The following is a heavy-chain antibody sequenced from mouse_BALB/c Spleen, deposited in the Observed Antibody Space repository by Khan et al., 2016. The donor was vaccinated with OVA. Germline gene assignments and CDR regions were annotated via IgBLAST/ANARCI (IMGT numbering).Heavy chain of an antibody. CDR1: GYTFTSNT. CDR3: AGRTTVYTLDY. Sequence: QVQLKQSGAELARPGASVKMSCKASGYTFTSNTMHWLKQRPGQGLEWIGYINPGSSYTNYNQNFKDKATLTADKSSSTAYMQLSSLTSEDSAVYGCAGRTTVYTLDYWGQGTSVTVSS. CDR2: INPGSSYT. J-gene: IGHJ4*01. V-gene: IGHV1-4*01. D-gene: IGHD1-1*01.